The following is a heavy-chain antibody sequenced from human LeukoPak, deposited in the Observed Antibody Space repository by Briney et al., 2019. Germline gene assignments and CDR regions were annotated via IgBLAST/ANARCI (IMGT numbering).Heavy chain of an antibody. V-gene: IGHV4-39*01. J-gene: IGHJ5*02. CDR3: ARSEAAAGRSVPKYNWFDP. CDR1: GGSISSSGYY. CDR2: IYYSGST. D-gene: IGHD6-13*01. Sequence: PSETLSLTCTVSGGSISSSGYYWGWIRQPPGKGLEWIGSIYYSGSTYYNPSLKSRVTISVDTSKNQFSLKLSSVTAADTAVYYCARSEAAAGRSVPKYNWFDPWGQGTLVTVSS.